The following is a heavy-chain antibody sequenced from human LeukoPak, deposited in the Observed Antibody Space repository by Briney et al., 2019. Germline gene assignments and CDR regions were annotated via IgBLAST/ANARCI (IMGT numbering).Heavy chain of an antibody. CDR1: GFTFSSYA. Sequence: GGSLRLSCAASGFTFSSYAMSWVRQAPGKGLEWVSAICGSGGSTYYADSVKGRFTISRDNSKNTLYLQMNSLRAEDTAVYYCAKGQYYYDSSGYCDYWGQGTLFTVSS. D-gene: IGHD3-22*01. CDR3: AKGQYYYDSSGYCDY. J-gene: IGHJ4*02. CDR2: ICGSGGST. V-gene: IGHV3-23*01.